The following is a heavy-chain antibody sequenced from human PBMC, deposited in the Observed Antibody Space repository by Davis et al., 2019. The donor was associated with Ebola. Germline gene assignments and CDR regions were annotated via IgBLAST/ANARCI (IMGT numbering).Heavy chain of an antibody. CDR1: GYIFTMYA. CDR2: IDTGNGNT. V-gene: IGHV1-3*04. J-gene: IGHJ4*02. D-gene: IGHD3-10*01. Sequence: AASVKVSCKASGYIFTMYAIHWVRQAPGQSLEWMGWIDTGNGNTKYSQKFQGRVTITRDTSASTAYMELSSLRSEDTSVYYCARDRGGDYSFDYWGQGTLVTVSS. CDR3: ARDRGGDYSFDY.